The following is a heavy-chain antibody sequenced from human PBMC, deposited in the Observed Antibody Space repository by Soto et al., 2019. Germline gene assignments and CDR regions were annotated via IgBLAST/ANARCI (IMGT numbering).Heavy chain of an antibody. Sequence: SETLSLTCTVSGGSISSSSYYWGWIRQPPGKGLEWIGSIYYSGSTYYNPSLKSRVTISVDTSKNQFSLKLSSVTAADTAVYYCARRIMTTVTMIGFDYWGQGTLVTVSS. CDR3: ARRIMTTVTMIGFDY. J-gene: IGHJ4*02. CDR1: GGSISSSSYY. CDR2: IYYSGST. D-gene: IGHD4-4*01. V-gene: IGHV4-39*01.